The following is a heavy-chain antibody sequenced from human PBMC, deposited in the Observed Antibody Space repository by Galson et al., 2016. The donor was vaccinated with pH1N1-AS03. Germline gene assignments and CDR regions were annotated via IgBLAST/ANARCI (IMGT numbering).Heavy chain of an antibody. CDR2: IIPIFGTV. D-gene: IGHD1-26*01. Sequence: SVKVSCKASGGTFNSYAISWVRQAPGQGLEWMGGIIPIFGTVNFAQRFQGRLTITADESTSTAYMDLSSLRSDDTAVYYYAREGHGGRYRTDACDIWGQGTMVTVS. CDR1: GGTFNSYA. CDR3: AREGHGGRYRTDACDI. J-gene: IGHJ3*02. V-gene: IGHV1-69*13.